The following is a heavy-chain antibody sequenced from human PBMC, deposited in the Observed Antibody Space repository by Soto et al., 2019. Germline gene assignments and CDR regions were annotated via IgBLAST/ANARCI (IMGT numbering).Heavy chain of an antibody. CDR2: ISYDGSNK. CDR1: GFTFSSYA. J-gene: IGHJ5*02. CDR3: AGGGYCISTSCYLNWFDP. Sequence: QVQLVESGGGVVQPGRSLRLSCAASGFTFSSYAMHWVRQAPGKGLEWVALISYDGSNKYYADSVKGRFTISRDNSKNTLYLHMNSLRAEDTAVYYCAGGGYCISTSCYLNWFDPWGQGTLVTVSS. D-gene: IGHD2-2*01. V-gene: IGHV3-30-3*01.